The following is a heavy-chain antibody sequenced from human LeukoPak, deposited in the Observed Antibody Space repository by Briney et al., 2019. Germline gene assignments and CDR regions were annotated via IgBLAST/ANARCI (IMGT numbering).Heavy chain of an antibody. CDR3: ARGTRGRFGEFLTFDY. J-gene: IGHJ4*02. V-gene: IGHV4-38-2*02. CDR1: GYSLSSAYY. Sequence: SETLSLTCTVSGYSLSSAYYWGWIRQPPGKGLEWIGTMYQTGITYYKPSLKSRVTISVDRSKNQCSLKLSSVTAADTAVYYCARGTRGRFGEFLTFDYWGQGTLVTVSS. D-gene: IGHD3-10*01. CDR2: MYQTGIT.